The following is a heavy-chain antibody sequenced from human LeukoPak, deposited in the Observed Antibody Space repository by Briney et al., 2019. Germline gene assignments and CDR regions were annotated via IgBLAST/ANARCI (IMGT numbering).Heavy chain of an antibody. J-gene: IGHJ4*02. D-gene: IGHD6-19*01. CDR3: ARGVKIAVAGIYYFDY. V-gene: IGHV1-69*06. CDR2: IIPIFGSA. Sequence: SVKVSCKASGDTFSSYVISWVRQAPGQGLEWMGGIIPIFGSANYAQKFQGGVTITADKSTNTAYMELSSLRSEDTAVYYCARGVKIAVAGIYYFDYWGQGTLVTVSS. CDR1: GDTFSSYV.